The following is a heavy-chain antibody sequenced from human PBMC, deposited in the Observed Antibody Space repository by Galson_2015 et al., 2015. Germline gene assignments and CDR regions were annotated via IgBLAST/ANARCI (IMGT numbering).Heavy chain of an antibody. CDR1: GFTFSSYA. Sequence: SLRLSCAASGFTFSSYAMHWVRQAPGKGLEDVSAIRSNGATTYYADSVKSRFTISRDNAKNTMYLEMNSLRVEDTAVYYCAEGGITTPRWGLGTLVTVSS. D-gene: IGHD3-16*01. CDR2: IRSNGATT. J-gene: IGHJ4*02. V-gene: IGHV3-64*04. CDR3: AEGGITTPR.